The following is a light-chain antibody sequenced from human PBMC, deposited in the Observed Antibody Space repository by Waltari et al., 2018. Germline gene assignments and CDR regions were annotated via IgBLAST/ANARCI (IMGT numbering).Light chain of an antibody. CDR3: TSYAGSKNV. CDR1: SSDVGASNY. V-gene: IGLV2-8*01. J-gene: IGLJ1*01. CDR2: EVT. Sequence: QSALTQPPSASGSPGQSVTIPCTGTSSDVGASNYVPWYQQHPGKGPKLMIYEVTKRPPGVPDGFSGSKSGNTASLTVSGLQAEDEADYYCTSYAGSKNVFGTGTKVTVL.